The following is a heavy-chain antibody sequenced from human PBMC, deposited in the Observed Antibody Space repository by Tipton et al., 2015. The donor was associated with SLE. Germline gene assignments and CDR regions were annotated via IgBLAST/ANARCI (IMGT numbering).Heavy chain of an antibody. CDR2: ANRNEGT. CDR1: GASTNTKY. D-gene: IGHD3-16*01. Sequence: LRLSCTVSGASTNTKYWTWIRQSPGKGLEWIGYANRNEGTKIKSSLERRVTISLDTSRSQFSLRLSSVTAADTAVYYCVRVPKMGAWRLSFDFWGQGTQVTVSS. J-gene: IGHJ4*02. CDR3: VRVPKMGAWRLSFDF. V-gene: IGHV4-59*13.